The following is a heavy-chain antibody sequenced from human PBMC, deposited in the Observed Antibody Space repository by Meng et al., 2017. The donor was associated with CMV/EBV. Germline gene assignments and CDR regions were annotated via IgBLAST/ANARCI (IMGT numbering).Heavy chain of an antibody. Sequence: GESLKISCATSGFIFSSYGIHWVRQAPGKGLEWVAIISYDGRNEDYADSVEGRFTISRDNSKDTVYLQMNSLRLEDTAIYFCARGSDIIVLPSALDYWGQGTPVTVS. D-gene: IGHD2-15*01. V-gene: IGHV3-30*04. J-gene: IGHJ4*02. CDR1: GFIFSSYG. CDR2: ISYDGRNE. CDR3: ARGSDIIVLPSALDY.